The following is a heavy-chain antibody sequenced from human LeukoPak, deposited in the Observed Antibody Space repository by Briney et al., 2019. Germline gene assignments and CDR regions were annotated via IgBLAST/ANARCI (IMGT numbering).Heavy chain of an antibody. CDR1: GHSFTSCD. CDR2: MNPNSGNT. CDR3: ARVRRDGSGSP. Sequence: ASVKVSCKASGHSFTSCDINWVRQATGQGLEWMGWMNPNSGNTGYAQKFQGRVTMTRNTSISTAYMELSSLRSEDTAVYYCARVRRDGSGSPWGQGTLVTVSS. J-gene: IGHJ4*02. V-gene: IGHV1-8*01. D-gene: IGHD3-10*01.